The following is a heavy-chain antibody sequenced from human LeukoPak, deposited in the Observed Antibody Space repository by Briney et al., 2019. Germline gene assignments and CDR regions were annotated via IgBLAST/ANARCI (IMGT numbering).Heavy chain of an antibody. CDR1: GFTFRTYW. CDR3: ARAHYDSSGYRFDI. CDR2: IKQDGSEN. J-gene: IGHJ3*02. D-gene: IGHD3-22*01. V-gene: IGHV3-7*01. Sequence: GGSLRLSCAASGFTFRTYWMNWVRQAPGKGLEWVASIKQDGSENYYVDSVKGRFTISRDNAKNSLYLQMNSLRAEDTAVYYCARAHYDSSGYRFDIWGQGTMVTVSS.